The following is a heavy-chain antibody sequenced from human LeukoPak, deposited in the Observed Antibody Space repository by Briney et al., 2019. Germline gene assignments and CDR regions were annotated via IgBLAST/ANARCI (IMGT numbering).Heavy chain of an antibody. J-gene: IGHJ5*02. CDR1: GYTFTRYD. D-gene: IGHD3-22*01. V-gene: IGHV1-8*01. CDR2: MNPNSGNT. Sequence: AASVKVSCKASGYTFTRYDINWVRQATGQGLEWMGWMNPNSGNTGYAQKFQGRVTMTRNTSISTAYMELSSLRSEDTAVYYCARMYYYDSSAPNWFDPWGQGTLVTVSS. CDR3: ARMYYYDSSAPNWFDP.